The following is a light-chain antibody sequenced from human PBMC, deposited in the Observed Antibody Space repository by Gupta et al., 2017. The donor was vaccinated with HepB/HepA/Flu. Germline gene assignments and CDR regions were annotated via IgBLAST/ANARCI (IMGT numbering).Light chain of an antibody. Sequence: QSVLTQPPSASGTPGQTVTISCSGSTSNIGSHYVYWYQQLPGTAPKLLIYSDVQRPSGVPGRFSGSKSGTSASLAISGLRSEDEADYCCASWDNSLRGWVFGGGTKLTVV. V-gene: IGLV1-47*01. CDR2: SDV. J-gene: IGLJ3*02. CDR1: TSNIGSHY. CDR3: ASWDNSLRGWV.